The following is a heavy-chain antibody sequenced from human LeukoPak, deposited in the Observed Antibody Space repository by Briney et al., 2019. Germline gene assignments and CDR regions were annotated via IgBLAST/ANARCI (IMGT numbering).Heavy chain of an antibody. Sequence: ASVKVSCKASGYTFTSYGLSWVRQAPGQGLEWMRWISAYNGNTNYAQKLQGRVTMTTDTSTSTAYMELRSLRSDDTAVYYCARVSRDSSGYYSYYFDYWGQGTLVTVSS. CDR1: GYTFTSYG. D-gene: IGHD3-22*01. CDR2: ISAYNGNT. CDR3: ARVSRDSSGYYSYYFDY. J-gene: IGHJ4*02. V-gene: IGHV1-18*01.